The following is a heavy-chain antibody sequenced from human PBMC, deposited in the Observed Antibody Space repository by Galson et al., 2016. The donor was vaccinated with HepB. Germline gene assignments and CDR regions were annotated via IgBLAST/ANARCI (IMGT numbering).Heavy chain of an antibody. D-gene: IGHD6-13*01. V-gene: IGHV3-53*01. CDR3: GRDSYDSSSWSVDF. CDR1: GFSIRDDY. Sequence: SLRLSCAASGFSIRDDYMNWVRQAPGKGLEWVSVIHASGDTNYAGSVEDRFTISRDISKNTAYLQMSSLRPEDTAVYCCGRDSYDSSSWSVDFWGQGTLVP. J-gene: IGHJ4*02. CDR2: IHASGDT.